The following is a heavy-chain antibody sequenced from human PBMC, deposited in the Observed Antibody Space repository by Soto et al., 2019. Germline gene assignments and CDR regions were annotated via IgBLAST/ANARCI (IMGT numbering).Heavy chain of an antibody. CDR3: ARGSGRIVWSDP. Sequence: NPSETLSLSCTVSGGSISSYYWSWIRQPPGKGLEWIGYIYYSGSTNYNPSLKSRVTISVDTSKNQFSLKLSSVTAADTAVYYCARGSGRIVWSDPWGQGTLVAVSS. D-gene: IGHD3-10*01. V-gene: IGHV4-59*01. J-gene: IGHJ5*02. CDR2: IYYSGST. CDR1: GGSISSYY.